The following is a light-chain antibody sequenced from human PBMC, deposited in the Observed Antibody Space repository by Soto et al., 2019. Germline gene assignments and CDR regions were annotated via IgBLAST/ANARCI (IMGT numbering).Light chain of an antibody. CDR1: SSNIGSNF. CDR3: ASWDGSLSAHV. CDR2: TNN. J-gene: IGLJ1*01. Sequence: QSVLTQPPSASGTPGQRVTISCSGSSSNIGSNFVYWYQHLPGTAPKLLIYTNNQRPSGVPDRFSGSKSGTSASLAISGLRSEDEADYYCASWDGSLSAHVFGTGTKVTVL. V-gene: IGLV1-47*02.